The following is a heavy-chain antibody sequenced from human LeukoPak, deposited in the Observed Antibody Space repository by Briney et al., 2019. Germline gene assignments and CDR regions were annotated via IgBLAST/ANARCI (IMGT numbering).Heavy chain of an antibody. D-gene: IGHD2-8*02. J-gene: IGHJ4*02. CDR3: GRRSLVPPHSLDC. V-gene: IGHV4-59*08. CDR2: VYSSGNT. Sequence: SETLTLTCTVSGVSIISYYWSSLRHPPGKGLEWIGYVYSSGNTNYNPSLKSRVTISLDTSKNQFSLKMSSLTAADTAVYYCGRRSLVPPHSLDCWGQGTLVTVSS. CDR1: GVSIISYY.